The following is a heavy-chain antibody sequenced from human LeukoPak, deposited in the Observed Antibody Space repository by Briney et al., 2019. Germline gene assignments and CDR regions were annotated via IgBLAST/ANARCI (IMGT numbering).Heavy chain of an antibody. D-gene: IGHD3-10*01. CDR2: IYPGDSDT. V-gene: IGHV5-51*01. J-gene: IGHJ4*02. CDR3: ARHDSHYYGSGSFDY. Sequence: GESLKISCKGSGYSFTSYWIGWVRQMPGKGLEWMGIIYPGDSDTRYSPSFQGQVTISADKSTSTAYLQWSSLKASDTAMYYCARHDSHYYGSGSFDYWGQGTQVTISS. CDR1: GYSFTSYW.